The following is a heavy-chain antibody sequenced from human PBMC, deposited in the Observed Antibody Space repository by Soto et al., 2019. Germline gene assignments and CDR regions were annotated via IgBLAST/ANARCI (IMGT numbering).Heavy chain of an antibody. CDR2: VNPIVSMS. D-gene: IGHD3-10*01. J-gene: IGHJ4*02. CDR3: ASSYGSGYRAFDY. Sequence: QVQLVQSGAEVKRPGSSVKVSCKASGDTFNFYSINLVRQAPGLGLEWMGRVNPIVSMSNYAQKFQGRVTMTAYKSTSTAYMELSSLRSEDTAIYYCASSYGSGYRAFDYWGQGALVTVSS. CDR1: GDTFNFYS. V-gene: IGHV1-69*02.